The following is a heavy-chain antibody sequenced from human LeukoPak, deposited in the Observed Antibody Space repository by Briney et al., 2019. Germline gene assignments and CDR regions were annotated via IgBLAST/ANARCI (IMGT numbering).Heavy chain of an antibody. CDR3: ARLSSDLSHFDY. CDR1: GGSISSSKW. J-gene: IGHJ4*02. CDR2: ISHSGSI. D-gene: IGHD3-16*02. V-gene: IGHV4-4*02. Sequence: SETLSLTCVVSGGSISSSKWWSWVRQAPRKGLEWIGEISHSGSINYNPSFASRVTISVDKSKNQFSLSLTSVTAADTAMYYCARLSSDLSHFDYWGQGTLASVSS.